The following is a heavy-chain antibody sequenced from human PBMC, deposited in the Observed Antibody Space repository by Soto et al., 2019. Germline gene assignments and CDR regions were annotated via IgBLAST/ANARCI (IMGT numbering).Heavy chain of an antibody. D-gene: IGHD3-22*01. CDR1: GGSVSSGSYY. V-gene: IGHV4-61*01. CDR3: ARDKSRLYYYDSSGYYGNWFDP. CDR2: IYYSGST. Sequence: XETLSLTCTVSGGSVSSGSYYWSWMRQPPGKGLEWIGYIYYSGSTNNNPSLKSRVTISVDTSKNQFSLKLSSVTAADTAVYYCARDKSRLYYYDSSGYYGNWFDPWGQGTLVTVSS. J-gene: IGHJ5*02.